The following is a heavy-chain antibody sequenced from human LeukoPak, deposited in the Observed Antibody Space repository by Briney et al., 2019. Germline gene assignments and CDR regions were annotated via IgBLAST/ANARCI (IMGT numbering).Heavy chain of an antibody. CDR2: ISGGGRTT. Sequence: GSLRLSCAASGFTFSNHAMSWVRQAPGKGLQWVAVISGGGRTTEYEDFVKGRFTISRDNSKNTLSLQMYFCAKNVVVKKYIDFLGQGTLVTVSS. CDR1: GFTFSNHA. J-gene: IGHJ4*02. D-gene: IGHD2-15*01. V-gene: IGHV3-23*01. CDR3: DF.